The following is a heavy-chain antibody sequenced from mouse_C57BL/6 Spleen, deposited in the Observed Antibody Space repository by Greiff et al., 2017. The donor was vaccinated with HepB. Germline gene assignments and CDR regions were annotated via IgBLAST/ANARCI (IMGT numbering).Heavy chain of an antibody. CDR1: GFTFSSYA. Sequence: EVHLVESGEGLVKPGGSLKLSCAASGFTFSSYAMSWVRQTPEKRLEWVAYISSGGDYIYYADTVKGRFTISRDNARNTLYLQMSSLKSEDTAMYYCTRDRGSPYWYCDVWGTGTTVTVSS. D-gene: IGHD1-1*02. CDR2: ISSGGDYI. CDR3: TRDRGSPYWYCDV. V-gene: IGHV5-9-1*02. J-gene: IGHJ1*03.